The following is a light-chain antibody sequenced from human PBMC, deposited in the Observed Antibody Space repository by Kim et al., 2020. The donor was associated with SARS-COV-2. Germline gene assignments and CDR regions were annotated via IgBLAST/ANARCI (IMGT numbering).Light chain of an antibody. V-gene: IGKV3-20*01. CDR2: GAS. CDR3: QQYGSSPLT. J-gene: IGKJ4*01. Sequence: EIVLTQSPGTLSLSPGERATLSCRASQSVSSNYLAWYQQKPGQAPRLLIYGASSRATDIPDRFSGSGSGTDFTLTISRLDPEDFAVYYCQQYGSSPLTFGGGTKVDIK. CDR1: QSVSSNY.